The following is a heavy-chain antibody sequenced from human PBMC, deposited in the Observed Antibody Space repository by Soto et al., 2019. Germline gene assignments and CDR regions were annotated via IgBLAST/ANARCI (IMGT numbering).Heavy chain of an antibody. D-gene: IGHD3-22*01. CDR3: ARAGYYYDSSGYYADWYFDL. J-gene: IGHJ2*01. CDR1: GGSFSGYY. V-gene: IGHV4-34*01. Sequence: QVQLQQWGAGLLKPSETLSLTCAVYGGSFSGYYWSWIRQPPGKGLEWIGEINHSGSTNYNPSLKRRVPISVDTSKNHFSLKLSSVTAADTAVYYCARAGYYYDSSGYYADWYFDLWGRGTLVTVSS. CDR2: INHSGST.